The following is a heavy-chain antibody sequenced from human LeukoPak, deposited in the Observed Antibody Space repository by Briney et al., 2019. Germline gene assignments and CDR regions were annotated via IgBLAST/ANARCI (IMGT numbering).Heavy chain of an antibody. CDR3: ARDNGENYHTTFDY. CDR2: IHGDGRTT. Sequence: GGSLRLSCAASGFTFSSYWIHWVRQVPGKGLVWVSRIHGDGRTTTYADSVKGRFTISRDNAKNTLYLQMNSLRAEDTAVYYCARDNGENYHTTFDYWGQGTLVTVSS. V-gene: IGHV3-74*01. J-gene: IGHJ4*02. D-gene: IGHD2-8*01. CDR1: GFTFSSYW.